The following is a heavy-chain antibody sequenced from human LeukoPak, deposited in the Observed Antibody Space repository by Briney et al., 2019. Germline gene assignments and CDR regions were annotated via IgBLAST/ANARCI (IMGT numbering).Heavy chain of an antibody. D-gene: IGHD3-3*01. CDR2: INHSGST. CDR3: ARGKGTIFGVVTRFFDY. V-gene: IGHV4-34*01. J-gene: IGHJ4*02. Sequence: PSETLSLTRAVYGGSFSGYYWSWIRQPPGKGLEWIGEINHSGSTNYNPSLKSRVTISVDTSKNQFSLKLSSVTAADTAVYYCARGKGTIFGVVTRFFDYWGQGTLVTVSS. CDR1: GGSFSGYY.